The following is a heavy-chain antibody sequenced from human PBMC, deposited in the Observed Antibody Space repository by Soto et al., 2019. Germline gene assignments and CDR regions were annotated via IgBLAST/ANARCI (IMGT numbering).Heavy chain of an antibody. CDR2: ITWHSDGM. J-gene: IGHJ6*03. D-gene: IGHD3-10*01. V-gene: IGHV3-9*01. Sequence: EVQLVESGGGLVQPGRSLRLSCIVSGFNFNDHGMHWVRQAPGKGLEWVSGITWHSDGMGYADSVKGRFTISRDNAKNSLYLQMNSLRVEDTALYYCAKEDSGFSGYMDVWGKGTTVTVSS. CDR1: GFNFNDHG. CDR3: AKEDSGFSGYMDV.